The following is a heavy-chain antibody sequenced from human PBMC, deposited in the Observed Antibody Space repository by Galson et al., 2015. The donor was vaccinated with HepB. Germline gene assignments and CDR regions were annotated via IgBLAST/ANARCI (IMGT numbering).Heavy chain of an antibody. J-gene: IGHJ4*02. CDR1: GYTFTSYD. CDR2: MNPKSTNT. D-gene: IGHD1-26*01. CDR3: AKAVRNQLLSEY. V-gene: IGHV1-8*01. Sequence: SVKVSCKASGYTFTSYDVTWERQAPGQGLEWMGWMNPKSTNTGYARKFQGRVTMTGDTSMDTAYMELSSLTSEDTAVYYCAKAVRNQLLSEYWGQGTLVTVSS.